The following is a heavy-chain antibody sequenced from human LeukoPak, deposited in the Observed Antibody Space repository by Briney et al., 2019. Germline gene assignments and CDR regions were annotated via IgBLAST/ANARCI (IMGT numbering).Heavy chain of an antibody. CDR2: IYYSGST. D-gene: IGHD2-21*01. V-gene: IGHV4-39*02. CDR3: ARDDSLEDVVVIAKDAFDI. Sequence: SETLSLTCTVSGGSISSSSYYWGWIRQPPGKGLEWIGSIYYSGSTYYNPSLKSRVTISVYTSKNQFSLKLSSVTAADTAVYYCARDDSLEDVVVIAKDAFDIWGQGTMVTVSS. J-gene: IGHJ3*02. CDR1: GGSISSSSYY.